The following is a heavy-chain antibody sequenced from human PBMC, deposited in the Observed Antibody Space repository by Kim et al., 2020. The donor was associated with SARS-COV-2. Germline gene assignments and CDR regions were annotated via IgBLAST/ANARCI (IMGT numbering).Heavy chain of an antibody. D-gene: IGHD3-10*01. Sequence: SVKVSCKASGGTFSSYAISWVRQAPGQGLEWMGRIIPILGIANYAQKFQGRVTITADKSTSTAYMELSSLRSEDTAVYYCARARPGLLWFGESHPPPMDVWGQGTTVTVSS. CDR2: IIPILGIA. CDR3: ARARPGLLWFGESHPPPMDV. J-gene: IGHJ6*02. CDR1: GGTFSSYA. V-gene: IGHV1-69*04.